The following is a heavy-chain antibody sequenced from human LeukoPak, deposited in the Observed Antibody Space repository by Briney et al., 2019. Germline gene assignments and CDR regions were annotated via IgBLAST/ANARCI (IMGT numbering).Heavy chain of an antibody. CDR2: IYYSGST. Sequence: KPSETLSLTCTVSGGSISSYYWSWIRQPPGKGLEWIGYIYYSGSTNYNPSLKSRVTISVDTSKNQFPLKLTSVTAADTAVYYCARGEDGYDSTWGQGTLVTVSS. D-gene: IGHD3-22*01. V-gene: IGHV4-59*12. CDR3: ARGEDGYDST. J-gene: IGHJ5*02. CDR1: GGSISSYY.